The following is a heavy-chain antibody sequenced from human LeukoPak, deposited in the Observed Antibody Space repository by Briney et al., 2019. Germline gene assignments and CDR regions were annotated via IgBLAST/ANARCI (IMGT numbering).Heavy chain of an antibody. J-gene: IGHJ4*02. CDR1: GFTFSTYA. Sequence: GGSLRLSCAASGFTFSTYAMSWVRQAPGKGLEWVSAINDGGGYTYYADSVKGRFTISRDNSKNTLYLQMHSLRADDTALYYCANAVAGRFDYWGQGALVTVSS. CDR3: ANAVAGRFDY. V-gene: IGHV3-23*01. CDR2: INDGGGYT. D-gene: IGHD6-19*01.